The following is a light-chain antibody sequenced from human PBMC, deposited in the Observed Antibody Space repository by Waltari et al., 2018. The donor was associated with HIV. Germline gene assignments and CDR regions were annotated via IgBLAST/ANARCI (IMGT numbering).Light chain of an antibody. Sequence: AIHLTQSPSSLSASLGDRVTLPCRASHAISPSLAWYQQRPGSPPKLLIYDVSSLDRGVPSRFSGSGFDTHFTLTINGMRAEDFATYHCQKYKNFPITFGRGTRLEIK. CDR3: QKYKNFPIT. CDR2: DVS. J-gene: IGKJ5*01. CDR1: HAISPS. V-gene: IGKV1D-13*01.